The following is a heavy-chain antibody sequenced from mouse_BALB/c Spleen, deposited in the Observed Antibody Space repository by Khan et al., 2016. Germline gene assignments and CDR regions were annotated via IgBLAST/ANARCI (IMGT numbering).Heavy chain of an antibody. CDR3: ARRPYYFDY. V-gene: IGHV3-2*02. CDR2: ISYSGGT. Sequence: VQLKQPGPGLVKPSQSLSLTCTVTGYSITSDYAWNWIRQFPGNKLEWMGYISYSGGTSYNPSLKSRISITRDTSKNQFFLRLNSVTTEDTATYYCARRPYYFDYWGQGTTLTVSS. J-gene: IGHJ2*01. CDR1: GYSITSDYA.